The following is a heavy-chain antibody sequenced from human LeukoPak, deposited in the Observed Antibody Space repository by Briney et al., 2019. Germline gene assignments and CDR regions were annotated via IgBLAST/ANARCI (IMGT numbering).Heavy chain of an antibody. CDR2: MNPNSGNT. CDR1: GYTFTSYD. Sequence: GASVKVSCKASGYTFTSYDINWVRQAPGQGLEWMGWMNPNSGNTDYAQKFQGRVTMTRNTSISTAYMEMSSLRSEDTAVYYCARDSYIVEMATIRVKQSYYYYYMDVWGKGTTVTVSS. CDR3: ARDSYIVEMATIRVKQSYYYYYMDV. V-gene: IGHV1-8*01. J-gene: IGHJ6*03. D-gene: IGHD5-24*01.